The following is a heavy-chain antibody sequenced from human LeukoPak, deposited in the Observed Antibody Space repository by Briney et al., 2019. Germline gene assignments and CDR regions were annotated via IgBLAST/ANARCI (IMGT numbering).Heavy chain of an antibody. J-gene: IGHJ4*02. Sequence: ASVKVSFKASGGTFSSYAISWVRQAPGQGLEWMGAIIPIFGTANYAQKFQGRVTITTDESTSTAYMGLSSLRSEDTAVYYCARARYYDFWSGFDYWGQGTLVTVSS. CDR3: ARARYYDFWSGFDY. V-gene: IGHV1-69*05. CDR1: GGTFSSYA. CDR2: IIPIFGTA. D-gene: IGHD3-3*01.